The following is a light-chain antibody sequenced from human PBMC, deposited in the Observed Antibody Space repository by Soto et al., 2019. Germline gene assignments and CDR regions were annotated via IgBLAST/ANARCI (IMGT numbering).Light chain of an antibody. CDR1: PAPISTTYY. CDR2: STN. CDR3: VLYMGSGAYL. V-gene: IGLV8-61*01. Sequence: QTVVIQESSLSVSPGGTVTLTCGLRPAPISTTYYPAWYQQTPGQAPRTLIYSTNTRSSGVPDRFSGSIRGNKAALTITGAQAEDEAEYHCVLYMGSGAYLFGPGTKLTVL. J-gene: IGLJ1*01.